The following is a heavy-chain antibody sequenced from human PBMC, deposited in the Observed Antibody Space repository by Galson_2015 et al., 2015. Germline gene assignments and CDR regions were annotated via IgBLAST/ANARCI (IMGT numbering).Heavy chain of an antibody. Sequence: CAISGDSVSSNSAAWNWIRQSPSRGLEWLGRTYYRSKWYNDYAVSVKSRITINPDTSKNQFSLQLNSVTPEDTAVYYCARAPKQSYGMDVWGQRTTVTVAS. CDR3: ARAPKQSYGMDV. V-gene: IGHV6-1*01. CDR2: TYYRSKWYN. J-gene: IGHJ6*02. D-gene: IGHD6-13*01. CDR1: GDSVSSNSAA.